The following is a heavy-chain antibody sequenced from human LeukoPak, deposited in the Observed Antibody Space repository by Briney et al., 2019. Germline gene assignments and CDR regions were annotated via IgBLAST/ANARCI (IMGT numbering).Heavy chain of an antibody. V-gene: IGHV1-8*03. CDR1: GYTFTSYD. J-gene: IGHJ4*02. Sequence: GASVKVSCKASGYTFTSYDINWVRQATGQGLEWMGWMNPNSGNTGYAQKFQGRVTITRNTSISTAYMELSSLRSEDTAVYYCARHSHNYDFWSGYPLDYWGQGTLVTVSS. D-gene: IGHD3-3*01. CDR2: MNPNSGNT. CDR3: ARHSHNYDFWSGYPLDY.